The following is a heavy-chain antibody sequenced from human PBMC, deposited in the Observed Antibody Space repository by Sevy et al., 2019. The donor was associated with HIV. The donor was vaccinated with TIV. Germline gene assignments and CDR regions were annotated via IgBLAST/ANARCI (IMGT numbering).Heavy chain of an antibody. D-gene: IGHD3-22*01. V-gene: IGHV5-51*01. CDR3: ARGLYYYDSSGYSDAFDI. Sequence: GESLKISCKGSGYIFKNYWIGWVRQVPGKGLEWMGIFYPGNSDVGYSPSFQGHVTISADKSISAAYLQWRSLKASDTAMYFCARGLYYYDSSGYSDAFDIWGQGTMVTVSS. J-gene: IGHJ3*02. CDR1: GYIFKNYW. CDR2: FYPGNSDV.